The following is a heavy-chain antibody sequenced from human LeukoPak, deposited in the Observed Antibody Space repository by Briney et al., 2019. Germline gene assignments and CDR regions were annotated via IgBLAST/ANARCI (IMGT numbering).Heavy chain of an antibody. D-gene: IGHD3-10*01. V-gene: IGHV4-39*01. CDR1: GGSISSSSYY. CDR2: IYYSGST. Sequence: SETLSLTCTVSGGSISSSSYYWGWIRQPPGKGLEWIGSIYYSGSTYYNPSLKSRVTISVDTSKNQFSLKLSSVTAADTAVYYCARHRRITRVWFPKPRQSGYYYYMDVWGKGTTVSISS. CDR3: ARHRRITRVWFPKPRQSGYYYYMDV. J-gene: IGHJ6*03.